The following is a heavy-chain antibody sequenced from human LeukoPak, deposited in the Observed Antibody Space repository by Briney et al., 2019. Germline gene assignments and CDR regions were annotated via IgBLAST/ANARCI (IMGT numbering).Heavy chain of an antibody. V-gene: IGHV3-33*06. Sequence: GGSLRLSCAASGFTFSSYDMPWVRQAPGKGLEWVAVIWYDGSNKYYADSVKGRFTISRDNSKNTLYLQMNSLRAEDTAVYYRAKPIYDFWSGYLIDYWGQETLVTVSS. CDR2: IWYDGSNK. J-gene: IGHJ4*02. D-gene: IGHD3-3*01. CDR3: AKPIYDFWSGYLIDY. CDR1: GFTFSSYD.